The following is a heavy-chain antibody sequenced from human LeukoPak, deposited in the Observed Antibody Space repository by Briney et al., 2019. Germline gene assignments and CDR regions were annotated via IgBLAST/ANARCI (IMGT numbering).Heavy chain of an antibody. Sequence: HPGRSLRLSCAASGFTFSSYGMHWVRQAPGKGLEWVAVISYDGSNKYYADSVKGRFTISRDNSKNTLYLQMNSLRAEDTAVYYCARLTRDYYYDSSGYYYYMDVWGKGTTVTISS. CDR3: ARLTRDYYYDSSGYYYYMDV. CDR1: GFTFSSYG. V-gene: IGHV3-30*03. J-gene: IGHJ6*03. D-gene: IGHD3-22*01. CDR2: ISYDGSNK.